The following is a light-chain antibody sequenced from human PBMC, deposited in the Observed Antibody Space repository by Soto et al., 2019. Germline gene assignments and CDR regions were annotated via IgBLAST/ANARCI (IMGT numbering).Light chain of an antibody. J-gene: IGKJ1*01. Sequence: DIQMTQSPSTLSASVGDRVTITCRASQSISSWLAWYQQKPGKAPKLLIYDASSLESGVPPRFSGSGTGTEFTLTISSLQTDDFATYYCQQYNSYSGRTFGQGTKVEIK. CDR1: QSISSW. CDR3: QQYNSYSGRT. CDR2: DAS. V-gene: IGKV1-5*01.